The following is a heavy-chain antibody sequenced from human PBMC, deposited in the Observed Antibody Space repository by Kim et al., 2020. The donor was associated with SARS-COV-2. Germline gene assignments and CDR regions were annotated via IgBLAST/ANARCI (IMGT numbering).Heavy chain of an antibody. J-gene: IGHJ4*02. D-gene: IGHD5-12*01. V-gene: IGHV3-43*02. Sequence: GGSLRLSCAASGFTFDDYAMHWVRQAPGKGLEWVSLISGDGCSTYYADSVKGRFTISRDNSKNSLYLQMNTLRTEDTALYYCANIVATTDFDYWGQGTLV. CDR3: ANIVATTDFDY. CDR1: GFTFDDYA. CDR2: ISGDGCST.